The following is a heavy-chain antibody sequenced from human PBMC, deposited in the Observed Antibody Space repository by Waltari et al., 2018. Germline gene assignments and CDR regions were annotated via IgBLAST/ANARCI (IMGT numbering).Heavy chain of an antibody. CDR1: GYSISSGYY. CDR3: ARGAPRIAAAWFDP. D-gene: IGHD6-13*01. CDR2: IYHSGST. J-gene: IGHJ5*02. Sequence: QVQLQESGQGLVKPSETLSLTCTVSGYSISSGYYWGWIRQPPGKGLEWIGSIYHSGSTYYNPSLKSRVTISVDTSKNQFSLKLSSVTAADTAVYYCARGAPRIAAAWFDPWGQGTLVTVSS. V-gene: IGHV4-38-2*02.